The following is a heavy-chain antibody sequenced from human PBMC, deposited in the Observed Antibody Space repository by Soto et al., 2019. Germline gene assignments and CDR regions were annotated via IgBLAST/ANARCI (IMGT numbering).Heavy chain of an antibody. D-gene: IGHD4-17*01. CDR2: INHSGST. V-gene: IGHV4-34*01. Sequence: QVQLQQWGAGLLKPSETLSLTCAVYGGSFSGYYWSWIRQPPGKGLEWIGEINHSGSTNYNPSLKSRVTISVDTSKNQFSLKLSSVPAADTAVYYCARGKVGSATVTTSPYYYYGMDVWGQGTTVTVSS. CDR1: GGSFSGYY. J-gene: IGHJ6*02. CDR3: ARGKVGSATVTTSPYYYYGMDV.